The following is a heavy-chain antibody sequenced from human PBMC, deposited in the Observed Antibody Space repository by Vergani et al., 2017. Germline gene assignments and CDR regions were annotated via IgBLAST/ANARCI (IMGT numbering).Heavy chain of an antibody. V-gene: IGHV1-69*01. CDR2: IIPIFGTA. Sequence: QVQLVQSGAEVKKPGSSVKVSCKASGGTFSSYAISWVRQAPGQGLEWMGGIIPIFGTANYAQKSQGRVTITADESTSTGYMGLSSLRSEDTAVYYCARTVTTGRYYYYYYMDVWGKGTTVTVSS. D-gene: IGHD4-17*01. CDR1: GGTFSSYA. J-gene: IGHJ6*03. CDR3: ARTVTTGRYYYYYYMDV.